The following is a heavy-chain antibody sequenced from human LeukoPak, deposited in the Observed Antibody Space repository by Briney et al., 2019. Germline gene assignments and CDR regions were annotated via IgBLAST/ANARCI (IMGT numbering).Heavy chain of an antibody. CDR1: GYTFTSYY. V-gene: IGHV1-46*01. D-gene: IGHD3-22*01. J-gene: IGHJ3*02. Sequence: ASVKVSCKASGYTFTSYYMHWVRQAPGQGLEWMGIINPSGGSTSYAQKFQGRVTMTRDTSTSTVYMELSSLRSEDTAVYYCATDRSDSSGYSQPYAFDIWGQGTMVTVSS. CDR2: INPSGGST. CDR3: ATDRSDSSGYSQPYAFDI.